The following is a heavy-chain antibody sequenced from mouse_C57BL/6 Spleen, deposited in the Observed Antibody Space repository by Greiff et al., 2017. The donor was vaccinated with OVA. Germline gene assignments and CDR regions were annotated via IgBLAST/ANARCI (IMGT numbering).Heavy chain of an antibody. Sequence: VQLQQSGAELVRPGASVKLSCTASGFNIKDAYMHWVKQRPEQGLEWIGGIDPANGDTEYASKFQGKATITADTSSNTAYLQLSSLTSEDTAVYYCTTDDPGAYWGQGTLVTVAA. D-gene: IGHD2-3*01. V-gene: IGHV14-4*01. CDR2: IDPANGDT. CDR3: TTDDPGAY. CDR1: GFNIKDAY. J-gene: IGHJ3*01.